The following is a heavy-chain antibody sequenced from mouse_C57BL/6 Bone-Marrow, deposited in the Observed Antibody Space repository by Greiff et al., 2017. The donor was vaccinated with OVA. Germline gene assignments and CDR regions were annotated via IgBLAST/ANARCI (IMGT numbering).Heavy chain of an antibody. CDR3: TTFIITTVVATRYFGV. D-gene: IGHD1-1*01. V-gene: IGHV14-4*01. CDR1: GFNIKDDY. Sequence: VQLQQSGAELVRPGASVKLSCTASGFNIKDDYMHWVKQRPEQGLEWIGWIDPENGDTEYASKFQGKATITADTSSNTAYLQLSSLTSEDTAVYYCTTFIITTVVATRYFGVWGTGTTVTVAS. CDR2: IDPENGDT. J-gene: IGHJ1*03.